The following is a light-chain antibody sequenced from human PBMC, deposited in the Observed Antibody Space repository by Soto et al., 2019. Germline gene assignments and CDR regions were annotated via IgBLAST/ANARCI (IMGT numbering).Light chain of an antibody. CDR2: DAS. J-gene: IGKJ5*01. V-gene: IGKV1-12*01. Sequence: DIQMTQSPSSVSAFVGDRVTITCRASQGIRSWLAWYQQKPGKAPKLLIYDASTLQSGVPSRFSGSGSGTDFTLTINSLQPEDFATYYCQQANSFPPTFGQGTRLEIK. CDR3: QQANSFPPT. CDR1: QGIRSW.